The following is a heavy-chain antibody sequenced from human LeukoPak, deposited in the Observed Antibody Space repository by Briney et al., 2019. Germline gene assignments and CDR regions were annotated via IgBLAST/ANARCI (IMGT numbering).Heavy chain of an antibody. CDR3: ARGDLMATMAHRYFDY. CDR2: INHSGST. Sequence: SETLSLTCAVYGGSFSGYYWSWIRQPPGKGLEWIGEINHSGSTNYNPSLKSRVTISVDTSKNQFSLKLSSVTAADTAVYYCARGDLMATMAHRYFDYWGQGTLVTVSS. V-gene: IGHV4-34*01. J-gene: IGHJ4*02. CDR1: GGSFSGYY. D-gene: IGHD5-24*01.